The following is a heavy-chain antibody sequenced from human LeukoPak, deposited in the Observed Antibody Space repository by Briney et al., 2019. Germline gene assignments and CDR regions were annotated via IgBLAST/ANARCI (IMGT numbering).Heavy chain of an antibody. CDR2: IKQDGSEK. D-gene: IGHD2-8*01. CDR3: AKALGYCTNGVCYGGDY. CDR1: GFTFSSYW. J-gene: IGHJ4*02. Sequence: GGSLRLSCAASGFTFSSYWMSWVRQAPGKGLEWVANIKQDGSEKYYVDSVKGRFTISRDNSKNTLYLQMNSLRAEDTAVYYCAKALGYCTNGVCYGGDYWGQGTLVTVSS. V-gene: IGHV3-7*01.